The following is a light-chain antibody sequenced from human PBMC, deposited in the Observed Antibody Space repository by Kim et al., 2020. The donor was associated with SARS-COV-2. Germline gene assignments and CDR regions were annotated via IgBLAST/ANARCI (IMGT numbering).Light chain of an antibody. Sequence: EIVLTQSPGTLSLSPGERATLSCRASQSVSSSYLAWYQHKPGQAPRLVIYGASSRAAGVPDRFSGSGSGTDFTLTISRLEPEDSAVYYCQRYGSSPPYTFGQGTKLEI. J-gene: IGKJ2*01. CDR2: GAS. CDR3: QRYGSSPPYT. CDR1: QSVSSSY. V-gene: IGKV3-20*01.